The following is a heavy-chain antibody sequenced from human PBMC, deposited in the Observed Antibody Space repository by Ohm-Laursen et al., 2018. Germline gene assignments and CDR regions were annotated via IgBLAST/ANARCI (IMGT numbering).Heavy chain of an antibody. D-gene: IGHD6-13*01. CDR3: ARGQQLVPSNFDY. V-gene: IGHV3-11*04. J-gene: IGHJ4*02. CDR1: GFTFSDYY. CDR2: ISSSGSTI. Sequence: SLRLSCAASGFTFSDYYMSWIRQAPGKGLEWVSYISSSGSTIYYADSVKGRFTISRDNAKNSLYLQMNSLRAEDTAVYYCARGQQLVPSNFDYWGQGTLVTVSS.